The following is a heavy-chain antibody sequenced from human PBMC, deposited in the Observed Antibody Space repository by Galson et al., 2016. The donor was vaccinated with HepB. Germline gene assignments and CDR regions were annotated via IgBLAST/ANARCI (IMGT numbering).Heavy chain of an antibody. CDR3: ARGHIVATVDYYYYGLDV. V-gene: IGHV1-3*01. D-gene: IGHD5-12*01. CDR1: GYTFTTYA. J-gene: IGHJ6*02. CDR2: INAANGDT. Sequence: SVKVSCKASGYTFTTYAMYWVRQAPGQRLVRMGWINAANGDTKYSQKLQGRGTITWDTSANTAYMELSSLRSEDTAVYYCARGHIVATVDYYYYGLDVWGQGTTVPVSS.